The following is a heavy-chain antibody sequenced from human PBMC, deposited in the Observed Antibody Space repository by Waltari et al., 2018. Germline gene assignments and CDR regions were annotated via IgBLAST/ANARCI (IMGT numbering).Heavy chain of an antibody. D-gene: IGHD1-1*01. CDR1: GGTFSSYA. J-gene: IGHJ6*02. V-gene: IGHV1-69*05. CDR2: IIPIFGTA. Sequence: QVQLVQSGAEVKKPGSSVKVSCKASGGTFSSYAISRVRQAPGQGLEWMGGIIPIFGTANYAQKFQGRVTITTDESTSTAYMELSSLRSEDTAVYYCARDLRGTGESYYYYGMDVWGQGTTVTVSS. CDR3: ARDLRGTGESYYYYGMDV.